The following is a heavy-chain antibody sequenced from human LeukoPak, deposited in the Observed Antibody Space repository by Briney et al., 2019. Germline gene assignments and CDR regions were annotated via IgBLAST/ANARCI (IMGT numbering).Heavy chain of an antibody. Sequence: ASVKVSCKASGYTFTSYGISWVRQAPGQGLEWMGWISAYNGNTNYAQKLQGRVTMTTDTSTSTAYMELRNLRSDDTAVYYCARRVTTFNWFDPWGQGTLVTVSS. CDR3: ARRVTTFNWFDP. V-gene: IGHV1-18*01. D-gene: IGHD2-21*02. CDR2: ISAYNGNT. J-gene: IGHJ5*02. CDR1: GYTFTSYG.